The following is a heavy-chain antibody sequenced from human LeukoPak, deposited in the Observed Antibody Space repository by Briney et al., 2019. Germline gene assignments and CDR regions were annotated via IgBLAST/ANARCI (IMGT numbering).Heavy chain of an antibody. CDR3: AREGAEQQLVLFDY. D-gene: IGHD6-13*01. Sequence: ASVKVSCKASGYTFTGYYMHWVRQAPGQGLEWMGWINPNSGGTNYAQKFQGWVTMTRVTSISTAYMELSRLRSDDTAVYYCAREGAEQQLVLFDYWGQGTLVTVSS. CDR1: GYTFTGYY. J-gene: IGHJ4*02. CDR2: INPNSGGT. V-gene: IGHV1-2*04.